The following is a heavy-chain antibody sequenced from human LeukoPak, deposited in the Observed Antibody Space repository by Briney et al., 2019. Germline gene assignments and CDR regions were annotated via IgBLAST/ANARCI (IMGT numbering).Heavy chain of an antibody. CDR2: ISGSGGST. Sequence: PGGSLRLSCAASGFTFSSYAMSWVRQAPGKGLEWVSAISGSGGSTYYADSVKGRFTIPRDNSKNTLCLQMNSLRAEDTAVYYCATTPLWFGELPDDYWGQGTLVTVSS. D-gene: IGHD3-10*01. CDR3: ATTPLWFGELPDDY. J-gene: IGHJ4*02. V-gene: IGHV3-23*01. CDR1: GFTFSSYA.